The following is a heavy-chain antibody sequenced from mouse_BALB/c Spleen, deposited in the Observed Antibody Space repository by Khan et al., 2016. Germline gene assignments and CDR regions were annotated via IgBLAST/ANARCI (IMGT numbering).Heavy chain of an antibody. J-gene: IGHJ3*01. V-gene: IGHV1-9*01. CDR3: ARGEDGSAWFAY. CDR1: GYTFSSYW. D-gene: IGHD3-1*01. Sequence: QVQLKESGAELMKPGASVKISCKATGYTFSSYWIEWVKQRPGHGLEWIGEILPGSGSTTNYNEKFKGKATFTADTSSNTAYMELSRLTSDDSAVYYCARGEDGSAWFAYWGQGTLVTVS. CDR2: ILPGSGSTT.